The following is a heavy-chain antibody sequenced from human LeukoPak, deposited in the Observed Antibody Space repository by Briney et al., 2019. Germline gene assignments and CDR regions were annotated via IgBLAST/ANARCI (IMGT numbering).Heavy chain of an antibody. D-gene: IGHD2-21*02. V-gene: IGHV4-39*07. CDR1: SGSISTSNYY. CDR3: ARGVTPANWFDP. CDR2: IFYSGST. Sequence: PSETLSLTCTVSSGSISTSNYYWGWVRQPPGKALEWIGNIFYSGSTYYSPSLKSRVTISLDTSRNQFSLKLSSVTAADTAVYYCARGVTPANWFDPWGQGTLVTVSS. J-gene: IGHJ5*02.